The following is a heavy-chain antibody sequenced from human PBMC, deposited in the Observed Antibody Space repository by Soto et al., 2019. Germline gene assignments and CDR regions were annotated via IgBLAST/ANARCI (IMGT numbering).Heavy chain of an antibody. Sequence: XGSLRLSCAASGFTFSSYSMNWVRQAPGKGLEWVSSISSSSSYIYYADSVKGRFTISRDNAKNSLYLQMNSLRAEDTAVYYCARLEVTTVTPYYYYGMDVCGQRTTVTVSS. CDR3: ARLEVTTVTPYYYYGMDV. D-gene: IGHD4-17*01. CDR2: ISSSSSYI. V-gene: IGHV3-21*01. J-gene: IGHJ6*02. CDR1: GFTFSSYS.